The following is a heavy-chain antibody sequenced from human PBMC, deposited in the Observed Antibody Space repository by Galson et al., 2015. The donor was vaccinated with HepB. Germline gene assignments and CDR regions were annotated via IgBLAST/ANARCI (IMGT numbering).Heavy chain of an antibody. J-gene: IGHJ4*02. CDR1: GGTFSNFG. CDR3: AIAVGGNEGLDY. Sequence: SVKVSCKASGGTFSNFGISWVRQAPGQGLEWVGGIIPLLDITNYAQKLQGRVTITADKSTGTIYMDLSSLTSEDTAVYYCAIAVGGNEGLDYWGQGTLVTVSS. CDR2: IIPLLDIT. D-gene: IGHD6-19*01. V-gene: IGHV1-69*10.